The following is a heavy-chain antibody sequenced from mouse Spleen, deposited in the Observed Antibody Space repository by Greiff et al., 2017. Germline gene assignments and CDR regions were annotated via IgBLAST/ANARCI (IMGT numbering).Heavy chain of an antibody. CDR1: GYAFSSYW. Sequence: VQLQQSGAELVKPGASVKISCKASGYAFSSYWMNWVKQRPGKGLEWIGQIYPGDGDTNYNGKFKGKATLTADKSSSTAYMQLSSLTSEDSAVYFCAREDYGGYAMDYWGQGTSVTVSS. J-gene: IGHJ4*01. V-gene: IGHV1-80*01. CDR2: IYPGDGDT. D-gene: IGHD2-4*01. CDR3: AREDYGGYAMDY.